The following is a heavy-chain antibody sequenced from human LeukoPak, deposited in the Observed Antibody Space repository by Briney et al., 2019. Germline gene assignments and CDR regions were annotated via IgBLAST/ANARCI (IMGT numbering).Heavy chain of an antibody. CDR1: GFTFSSYS. CDR3: ARGGYGDYAGDSDY. V-gene: IGHV3-21*01. CDR2: ISSSSSYI. D-gene: IGHD4-17*01. Sequence: PGGSLRLSCAASGFTFSSYSMNWVRQAPGKGLEWVSSISSSSSYIYYADSVKGRFTISRDNAKNSLYLQMNSLRAEDTAVYYCARGGYGDYAGDSDYWGQGTLVTVSS. J-gene: IGHJ4*02.